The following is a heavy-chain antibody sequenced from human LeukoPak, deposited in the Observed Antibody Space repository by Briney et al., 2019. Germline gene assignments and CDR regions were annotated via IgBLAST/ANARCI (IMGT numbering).Heavy chain of an antibody. V-gene: IGHV1-18*01. CDR2: ISASNGNT. CDR3: ATGTVSSSWLGIFDF. J-gene: IGHJ4*02. Sequence: ASVKVSCKASGYTFTRYGISWVRQAPGQGLQWLGWISASNGNTNYAQKFRDRVTMTRDTSTSTAYMELSSLTSDDTALYYCATGTVSSSWLGIFDFWGQGTLVTVSS. D-gene: IGHD6-13*01. CDR1: GYTFTRYG.